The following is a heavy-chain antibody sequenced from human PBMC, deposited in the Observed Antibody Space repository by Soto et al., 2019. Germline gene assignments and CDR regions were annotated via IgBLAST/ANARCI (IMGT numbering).Heavy chain of an antibody. J-gene: IGHJ6*02. CDR2: ISWDGGST. CDR3: AKDKYPTAFGVGYYYYGMDV. CDR1: GFTFDDYT. Sequence: GGSVRLSCAASGFTFDDYTMHWVRQAPGKGLEWVSLISWDGGSTYYADSVKGRFTISRDNSKNSLYLQMNSLRTEGTALYYCAKDKYPTAFGVGYYYYGMDVWGQGTTVTVSS. V-gene: IGHV3-43*01. D-gene: IGHD3-3*01.